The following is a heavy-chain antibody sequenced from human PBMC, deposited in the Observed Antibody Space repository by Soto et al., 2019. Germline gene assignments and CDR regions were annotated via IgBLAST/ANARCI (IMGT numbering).Heavy chain of an antibody. Sequence: QVQLVQSGAEVKKPGSSVKVSCKASGGTFSSYAISWVRQAPGQGLEWMGGFIPIFGTANYAQKFQGRVTITADDSTSTAYMELSSLRSEDTAVYYCARGYYYGSGSYWWFDPWGQGTLVTVSS. V-gene: IGHV1-69*01. CDR1: GGTFSSYA. CDR2: FIPIFGTA. CDR3: ARGYYYGSGSYWWFDP. J-gene: IGHJ5*02. D-gene: IGHD3-10*01.